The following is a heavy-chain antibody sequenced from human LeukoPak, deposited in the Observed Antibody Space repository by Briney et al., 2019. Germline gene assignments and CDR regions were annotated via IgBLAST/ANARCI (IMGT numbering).Heavy chain of an antibody. V-gene: IGHV4-39*01. CDR2: IYYSGST. D-gene: IGHD3-10*01. CDR1: GGSISSSSYY. J-gene: IGHJ5*02. Sequence: NPSETLSLTCTVSGGSISSSSYYWGWIRQPPGKGLEWIGSIYYSGSTYYNPSLKSRVTISVDTSKNQFSLKLSSVTAADTAVYYCAAHREEYYGFPPNWFDPWGQGTLVTVSS. CDR3: AAHREEYYGFPPNWFDP.